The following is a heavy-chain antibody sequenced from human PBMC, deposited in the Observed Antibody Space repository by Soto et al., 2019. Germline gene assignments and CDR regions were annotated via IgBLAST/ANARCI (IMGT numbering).Heavy chain of an antibody. CDR3: ASRIAVAGYYYYYGMDV. CDR2: ISYDGSNK. V-gene: IGHV3-30-3*01. Sequence: PGGSLRLSCAASGFTFSSYAMHWVRQAPGKGLEWVAVISYDGSNKYYADSVKGRSTISRDNSKNTLYLQMNSLRAEDTAVYYCASRIAVAGYYYYYGMDVWGQGTTVTVSS. CDR1: GFTFSSYA. J-gene: IGHJ6*02. D-gene: IGHD6-19*01.